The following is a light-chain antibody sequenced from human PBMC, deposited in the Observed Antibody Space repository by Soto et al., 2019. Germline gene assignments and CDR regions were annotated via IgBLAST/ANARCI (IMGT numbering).Light chain of an antibody. CDR1: QSVTSSY. Sequence: EIVLTQSPGTLSLSPGERATISCRASQSVTSSYLAWYHQKPGQAPRLLIYDVSSRATGIPDRFSGSGSGTDFTLAISRLEPEDLAVYYCQQYGSSPRTFGQGTKVEIK. CDR2: DVS. V-gene: IGKV3-20*01. CDR3: QQYGSSPRT. J-gene: IGKJ1*01.